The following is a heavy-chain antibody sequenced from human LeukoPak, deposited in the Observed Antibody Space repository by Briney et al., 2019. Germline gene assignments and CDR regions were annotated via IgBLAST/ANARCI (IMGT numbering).Heavy chain of an antibody. CDR3: AGGPWINIGSPSYYCDY. Sequence: SVKVSCKASGGTFSSYAISWVRQAPGQGLEWMGGIIPIFGTANYAQKFQGRVTMTRDMSTSTVYMELSSLRSEDTAVYYCAGGPWINIGSPSYYCDYWGQGTLVTVSS. D-gene: IGHD2/OR15-2a*01. CDR1: GGTFSSYA. CDR2: IIPIFGTA. V-gene: IGHV1-69*05. J-gene: IGHJ4*02.